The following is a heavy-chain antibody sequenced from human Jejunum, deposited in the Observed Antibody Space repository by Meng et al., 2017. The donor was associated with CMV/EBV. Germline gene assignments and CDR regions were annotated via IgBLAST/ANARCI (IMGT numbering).Heavy chain of an antibody. Sequence: CKASGYTFSSYDINWVRQAPGQRLELMGWMNPDSTNTGYAQQFQGRVTMTRDTSISTAYMELSSLKSEDTDVYYCVRGLIRGVLSFDYWGQGTLVTVSS. CDR2: MNPDSTNT. D-gene: IGHD3-10*01. CDR1: GYTFSSYD. CDR3: VRGLIRGVLSFDY. J-gene: IGHJ4*02. V-gene: IGHV1-8*01.